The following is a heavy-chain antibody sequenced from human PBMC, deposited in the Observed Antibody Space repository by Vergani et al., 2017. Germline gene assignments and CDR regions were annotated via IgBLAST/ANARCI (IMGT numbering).Heavy chain of an antibody. D-gene: IGHD6-19*01. V-gene: IGHV3-53*02. CDR2: IYSGGST. Sequence: EVQLVETGGGLIQPGGSLRLSCAASGFTVSSNYMSWVRQAPGKGLEWGSVIYSGGSTYYADSVKGRFTISRDNSKNTLYLQMNSLRAEDTAVYYCARGVAGTPGAFDIWGQGTMVTVSS. CDR3: ARGVAGTPGAFDI. CDR1: GFTVSSNY. J-gene: IGHJ3*02.